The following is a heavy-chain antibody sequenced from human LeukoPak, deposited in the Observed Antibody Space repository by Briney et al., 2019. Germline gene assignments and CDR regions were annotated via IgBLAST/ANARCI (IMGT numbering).Heavy chain of an antibody. V-gene: IGHV1-46*01. CDR2: INPSGGST. D-gene: IGHD6-13*01. CDR1: GYTFTSYY. J-gene: IGHJ6*03. CDR3: ASVGSAAGNYYYMDV. Sequence: ASVKVSCKASGYTFTSYYTHWVRQAPGQGLERMGIINPSGGSTSYAQKFQGRVTMTRDTSTSTAYMELSSLRSEDTAVYCCASVGSAAGNYYYMDVWGKGTTVTISS.